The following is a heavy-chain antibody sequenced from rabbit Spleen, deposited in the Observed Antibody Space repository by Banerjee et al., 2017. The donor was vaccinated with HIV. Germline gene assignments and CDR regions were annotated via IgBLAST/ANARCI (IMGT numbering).Heavy chain of an antibody. CDR2: INAATGKP. Sequence: QEHLVESGGGLVKPEGSLTLTCKASAFSFGDRDVMCWVRQAAGKGLEWIACINAATGKPVYATWAKGRFTISRTSSTTVTLQMTSLTAADTATYFCARDAGSYDYIDVYFNLWGPGTLVTVS. CDR3: ARDAGSYDYIDVYFNL. D-gene: IGHD8-1*01. J-gene: IGHJ4*01. CDR1: AFSFGDRDV. V-gene: IGHV1S45*01.